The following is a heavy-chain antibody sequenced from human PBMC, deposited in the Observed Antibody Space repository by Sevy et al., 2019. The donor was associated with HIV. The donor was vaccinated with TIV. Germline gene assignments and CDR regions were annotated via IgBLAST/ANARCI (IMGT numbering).Heavy chain of an antibody. CDR2: IYHTGNT. D-gene: IGHD4-17*01. V-gene: IGHV4-30-2*01. CDR1: GGSISSGIYS. CDR3: SRDGGTLTTPGAFDI. J-gene: IGHJ3*02. Sequence: SETLSLTCAVSGGSISSGIYSWNWIRQPPGKGLQWIGYIYHTGNTYYNPSLKSRVTISVDTSKNQFSLEMNSVTAADAAITYCSRDGGTLTTPGAFDIWGQGTMVTVSS.